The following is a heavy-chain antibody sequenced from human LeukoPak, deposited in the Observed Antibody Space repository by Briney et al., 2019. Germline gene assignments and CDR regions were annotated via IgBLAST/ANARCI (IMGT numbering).Heavy chain of an antibody. V-gene: IGHV3-30*03. Sequence: GGSLRLSCAASGFTFSSYGMHWVRQAPGKGLEWVAVISDDGSDKYYADSVKGRFTISRDNAKNSLYLQMNSLRAEDTAVYYCARDRLYCTNGVCSYDAFDIWGQGTMVTVSS. CDR1: GFTFSSYG. CDR3: ARDRLYCTNGVCSYDAFDI. CDR2: ISDDGSDK. J-gene: IGHJ3*02. D-gene: IGHD2-8*01.